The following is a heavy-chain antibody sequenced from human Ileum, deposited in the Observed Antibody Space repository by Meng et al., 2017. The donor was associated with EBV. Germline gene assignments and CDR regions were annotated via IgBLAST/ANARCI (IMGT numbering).Heavy chain of an antibody. CDR2: IHPSGIT. CDR3: TRGLDYAKQGY. J-gene: IGHJ4*02. Sequence: GHLHRWGAGLVNASGTRSLPCGVYGWSFSDYYWSWIRQSPGKGLEWIGEIHPSGITNYNPSLNSRVTISVDTSKNQFSLKLTSVTAADTAMYYCTRGLDYAKQGYWGQGTLVTVSS. D-gene: IGHD4-17*01. CDR1: GWSFSDYY. V-gene: IGHV4-34*01.